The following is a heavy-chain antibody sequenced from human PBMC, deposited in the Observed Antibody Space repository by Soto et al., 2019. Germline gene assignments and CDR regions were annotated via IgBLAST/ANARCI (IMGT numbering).Heavy chain of an antibody. CDR3: ARVGYYDSSGARNYYFYGMNV. D-gene: IGHD3-22*01. V-gene: IGHV1-18*01. Sequence: QVQLVQSGAEVKKPGASVRVSCKASGYTFASYGINWVRQAPGQGLEWLGWISPYDGYTHYAQILQGRVSMTTDTSTKTAYMELRSLRSDDTAMYYCARVGYYDSSGARNYYFYGMNVWGQGTTVTVSS. J-gene: IGHJ6*02. CDR1: GYTFASYG. CDR2: ISPYDGYT.